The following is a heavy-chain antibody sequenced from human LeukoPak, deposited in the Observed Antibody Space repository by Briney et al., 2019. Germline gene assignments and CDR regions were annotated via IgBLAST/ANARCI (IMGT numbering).Heavy chain of an antibody. CDR1: GGSISSYY. CDR2: IYYSGST. V-gene: IGHV4-59*01. Sequence: SETLSLTCTVSGGSISSYYWSWIRQPPGKGLEWIGYIYYSGSTNYNAALKSRVTISVSTSTNQFSLKLSSVTAADTAVYYCARTKRGYYGSGSYDGGRWFDPWGQGTLVTVSS. CDR3: ARTKRGYYGSGSYDGGRWFDP. J-gene: IGHJ5*02. D-gene: IGHD3-10*01.